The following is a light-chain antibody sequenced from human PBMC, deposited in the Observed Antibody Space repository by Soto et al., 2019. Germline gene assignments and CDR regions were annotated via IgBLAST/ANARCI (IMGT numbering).Light chain of an antibody. J-gene: IGKJ1*01. CDR3: RQSHTSPRT. CDR1: QNIGNY. Sequence: DIQMTQSPSSLSASIGDRVTIACRASQNIGNYLNWFQQKPGKAPKLLVSAASTLQSGVPSRFTGSGSGTDFSLTISSLQPEDFATYFCRQSHTSPRTFGPGTRVEI. CDR2: AAS. V-gene: IGKV1-39*01.